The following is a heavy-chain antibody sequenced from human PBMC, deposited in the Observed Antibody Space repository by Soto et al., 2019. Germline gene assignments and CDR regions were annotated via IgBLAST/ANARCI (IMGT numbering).Heavy chain of an antibody. V-gene: IGHV3-30*18. CDR2: ISYDGSNE. D-gene: IGHD1-7*01. CDR1: GFTFSSYG. J-gene: IGHJ6*02. Sequence: QVQLVESGGGVVQPGRSLRLSCAASGFTFSSYGMHWVRQAPGKGLEWVAVISYDGSNEYYSDSVKGRFSISRDNYKNTLYLQMNRRRAEDKAVYYCAKDQVELELRSYYYGLSVWGQGTTVTVSS. CDR3: AKDQVELELRSYYYGLSV.